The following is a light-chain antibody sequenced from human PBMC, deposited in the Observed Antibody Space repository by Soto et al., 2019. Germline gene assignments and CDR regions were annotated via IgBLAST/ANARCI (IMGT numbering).Light chain of an antibody. Sequence: QSVLTQPPSVSGAPGQRVTISCTGSSSNIGAGYDVHWYQQLPGTAPKLLIYGNSNRPSGVPDRFSGSKSGTSASLAITGLQAEDEADYYGQSYDSSLSGSRVFGGGTKLTGL. J-gene: IGLJ2*01. CDR2: GNS. V-gene: IGLV1-40*01. CDR1: SSNIGAGYD. CDR3: QSYDSSLSGSRV.